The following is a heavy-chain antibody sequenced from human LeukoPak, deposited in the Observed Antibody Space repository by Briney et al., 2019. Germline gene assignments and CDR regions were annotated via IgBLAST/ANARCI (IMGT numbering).Heavy chain of an antibody. CDR1: GYTFTSYD. Sequence: ASVKVSCKASGYTFTSYDISWVRQAPGQGLEWMGIINTSGGSTSYAQKFQGRVTMTRDMYTSKVYMELSSLRSEDTAVYYCASRGGDAAFDIWGQGTMVTVSS. V-gene: IGHV1-46*01. J-gene: IGHJ3*02. CDR2: INTSGGST. D-gene: IGHD2-21*01. CDR3: ASRGGDAAFDI.